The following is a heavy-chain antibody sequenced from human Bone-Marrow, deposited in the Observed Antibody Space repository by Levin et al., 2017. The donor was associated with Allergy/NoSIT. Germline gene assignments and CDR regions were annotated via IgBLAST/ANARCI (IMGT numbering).Heavy chain of an antibody. Sequence: GGSLRLSCAASGFTFSSNVMSWVRQAPGKGLEWVSTISGNTGSTYSADSVKGRFTISRDNSKNTLYLQMNSLRAEDTAIYYCAKTSSGWWGDYFYYYMDVWGKGTTVTVSS. D-gene: IGHD6-19*01. V-gene: IGHV3-23*01. CDR1: GFTFSSNV. J-gene: IGHJ6*03. CDR3: AKTSSGWWGDYFYYYMDV. CDR2: ISGNTGST.